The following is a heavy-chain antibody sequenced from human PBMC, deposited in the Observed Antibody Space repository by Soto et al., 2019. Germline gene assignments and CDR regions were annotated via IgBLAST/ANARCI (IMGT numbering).Heavy chain of an antibody. D-gene: IGHD2-21*01. V-gene: IGHV3-23*01. CDR3: TRILWSSRRDALDI. CDR2: IGTSGTPT. Sequence: DVQLLESGGDLVQSGGSLRLSCIASGFTFRSYAMAWVRQAPGEDLEWVSAIGTSGTPTLYADSVKSRFSISRDDSRNTVSLQMNSLGVEDTATYYCTRILWSSRRDALDIWGQGTTVTVSS. CDR1: GFTFRSYA. J-gene: IGHJ6*02.